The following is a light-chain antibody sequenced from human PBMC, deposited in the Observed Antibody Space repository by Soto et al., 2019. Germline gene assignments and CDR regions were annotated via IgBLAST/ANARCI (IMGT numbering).Light chain of an antibody. CDR1: QSVSSN. CDR2: GAS. J-gene: IGKJ1*01. Sequence: EIVMTQSPATLSVSPGEKATLSCRASQSVSSNLAWYQQKPGQAPRLLIYGASTRATGIPARFSGSGSGTEFKLTISSLQSEDFAVCYCQQYNNWPPLTFGQGTNVEI. CDR3: QQYNNWPPLT. V-gene: IGKV3-15*01.